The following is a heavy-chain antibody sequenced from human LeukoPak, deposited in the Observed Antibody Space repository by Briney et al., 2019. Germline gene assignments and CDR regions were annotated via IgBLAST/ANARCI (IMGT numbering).Heavy chain of an antibody. CDR1: GFTFSTYW. J-gene: IGHJ4*02. CDR3: ARDLDWILFDY. Sequence: GGSLRLSCAASGFTFSTYWMHWVRQAPGKGLVWVARIRPEGTTTAYADSVKGRFTISRDNAKNTLFLQMNSLSAEDTAVYYCARDLDWILFDYWGQGTLVTASS. CDR2: IRPEGTTT. D-gene: IGHD3-9*01. V-gene: IGHV3-74*03.